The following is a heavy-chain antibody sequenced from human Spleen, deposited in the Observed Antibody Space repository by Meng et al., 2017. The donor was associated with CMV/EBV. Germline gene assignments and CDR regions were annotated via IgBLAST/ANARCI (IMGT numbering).Heavy chain of an antibody. CDR2: IYSGGSST. J-gene: IGHJ6*02. Sequence: GGSLRLSCAASGFTFSSYAMNWVRQAPGKGLEWVSVIYSGGSSTYYADSVKGRFTISRDNSKNTLYLQMNSLRAEDTAVYYCAKGLSNYYYYGMDVWGQGTTVTVSS. CDR3: AKGLSNYYYYGMDV. CDR1: GFTFSSYA. V-gene: IGHV3-23*03.